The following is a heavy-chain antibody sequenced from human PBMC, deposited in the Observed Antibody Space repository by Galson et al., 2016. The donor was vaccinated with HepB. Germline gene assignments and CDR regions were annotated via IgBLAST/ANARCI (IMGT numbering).Heavy chain of an antibody. CDR1: GFSVSSHH. CDR2: ISRSGDST. Sequence: SLRLSCAASGFSVSSHHMTWVRQAPGKGLEVVSSISRSGDSTDYADSVKGRFIISRDNTKNTLSLQMNSLRAEDTAVYYCVQGSTAPAVWGKGTTVTVSS. V-gene: IGHV3-23*01. D-gene: IGHD2-2*01. CDR3: VQGSTAPAV. J-gene: IGHJ6*04.